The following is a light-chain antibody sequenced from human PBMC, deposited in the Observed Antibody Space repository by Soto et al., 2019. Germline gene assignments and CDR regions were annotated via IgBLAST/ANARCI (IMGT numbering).Light chain of an antibody. CDR1: QSISRW. Sequence: DIQMTQSPPTLAASVGDSVTITCRASQSISRWLAWYQQKPGKAPKVLIYDASTLESGVPARFSGSGSGTEFTLPITRLQADDFATYCCQHYYAYFRAFGQGTKVEIK. CDR3: QHYYAYFRA. J-gene: IGKJ1*01. V-gene: IGKV1-5*01. CDR2: DAS.